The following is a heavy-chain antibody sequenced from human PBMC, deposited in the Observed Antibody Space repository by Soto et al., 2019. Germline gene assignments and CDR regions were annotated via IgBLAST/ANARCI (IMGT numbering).Heavy chain of an antibody. CDR2: IIPIFGTA. D-gene: IGHD5-12*01. Sequence: SVKVSCKGSGGTFSSYALSWVRQAPGQGLEWIGGIIPIFGTANCAQNFHGRVTITADESTGTAYKELSSPRSEDAAVYYSARMEVDGYDYRDNWFAPWRQRTLVTVSS. CDR3: ARMEVDGYDYRDNWFAP. CDR1: GGTFSSYA. J-gene: IGHJ5*02. V-gene: IGHV1-69*13.